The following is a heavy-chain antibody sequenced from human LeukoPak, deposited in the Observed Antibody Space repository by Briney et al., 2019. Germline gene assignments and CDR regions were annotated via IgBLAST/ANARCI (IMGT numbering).Heavy chain of an antibody. Sequence: KPGGSLRLSCAASGFTFSSYSMNWVRQAPGKGLEWVSSISSSSSYIYYADSVKGRFTISRDNAKNSLHLQMNSLRAEDTAVYYCARLVDSSGYYLLLSWYFDNWGQGTLVTVSS. V-gene: IGHV3-21*01. D-gene: IGHD3-22*01. CDR1: GFTFSSYS. J-gene: IGHJ4*02. CDR2: ISSSSSYI. CDR3: ARLVDSSGYYLLLSWYFDN.